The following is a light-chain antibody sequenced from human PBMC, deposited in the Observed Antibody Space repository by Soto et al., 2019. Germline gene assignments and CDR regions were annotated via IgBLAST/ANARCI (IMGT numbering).Light chain of an antibody. V-gene: IGKV1-39*01. J-gene: IGKJ1*01. CDR1: QSISSY. CDR3: QQSYSTPGT. Sequence: DIQMTQSPSSLSASVGDRVTITCRASQSISSYLNWYQQKPGKAPKLVIYAASSLQSGVPSSFSGSGSGTDFTLTISSLQPQDFATYYCQQSYSTPGTFGQGTKVEIK. CDR2: AAS.